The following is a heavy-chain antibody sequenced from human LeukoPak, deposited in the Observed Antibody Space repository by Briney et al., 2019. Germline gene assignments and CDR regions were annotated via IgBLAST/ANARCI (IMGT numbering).Heavy chain of an antibody. J-gene: IGHJ3*02. CDR1: GGSISSSSYY. CDR3: ASSRDGYNPLSGAFDI. V-gene: IGHV4-39*01. D-gene: IGHD5-24*01. CDR2: IYYSGST. Sequence: SETLSLTCTVSGGSISSSSYYWGWIRQPPGKGLEWIGSIYYSGSTYYNPSLKSRVTISVDTSKNQFSLKLSSVTAADTAVYYCASSRDGYNPLSGAFDIWGQGTMVTVSS.